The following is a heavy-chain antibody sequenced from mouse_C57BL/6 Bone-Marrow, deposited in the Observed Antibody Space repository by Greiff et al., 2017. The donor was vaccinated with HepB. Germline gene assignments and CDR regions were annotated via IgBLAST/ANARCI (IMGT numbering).Heavy chain of an antibody. Sequence: VQLQQSGAELVRPGTSVKMSCKASGYTFTNYWIGWAKQRPGHGLEWIGDIYPGGGYTNYNEKFKGKATLTADKSSSTAYMQFSSLTSEDSAIYYCGRRSFWRGYAMDYWGQGTSVTVSS. V-gene: IGHV1-63*01. J-gene: IGHJ4*01. CDR2: IYPGGGYT. CDR3: GRRSFWRGYAMDY. CDR1: GYTFTNYW.